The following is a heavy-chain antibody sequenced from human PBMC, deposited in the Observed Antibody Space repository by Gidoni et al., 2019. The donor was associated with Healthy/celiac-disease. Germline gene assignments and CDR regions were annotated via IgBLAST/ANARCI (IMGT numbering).Heavy chain of an antibody. J-gene: IGHJ3*02. CDR1: GGSISSSSYY. CDR2: IYYSAST. CDR3: ARFGDAFDI. Sequence: QLQLQESCPGLVKPSETLSLTCTVSGGSISSSSYYWGWIRPPPGKGLEWIGSIYYSASTYYNPSLKSRVTISVDTSKNQFVLKLSSVTAADTAGYDCARFGDAFDIWGQGTMVTVSS. V-gene: IGHV4-39*01. D-gene: IGHD3-3*01.